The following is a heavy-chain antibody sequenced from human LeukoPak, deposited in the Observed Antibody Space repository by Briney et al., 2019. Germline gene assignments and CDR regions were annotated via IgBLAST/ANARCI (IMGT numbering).Heavy chain of an antibody. D-gene: IGHD4-17*01. J-gene: IGHJ4*02. CDR2: IRYDGNTK. CDR1: GFTFNSNG. Sequence: SGGSLRLSCAASGFTFNSNGMHWVRQAPGKGLEWVAFIRYDGNTKYYADSVKGRFAISRDNSKNTLYLQMNSLRGDDTAVYYCAREVSYGDYYFDYWGQGTLVTVSS. V-gene: IGHV3-30*02. CDR3: AREVSYGDYYFDY.